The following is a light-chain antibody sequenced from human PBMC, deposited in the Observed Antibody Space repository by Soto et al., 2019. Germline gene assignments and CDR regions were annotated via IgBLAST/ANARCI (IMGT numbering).Light chain of an antibody. V-gene: IGLV1-44*01. J-gene: IGLJ1*01. CDR3: QSYDRSLSGSYV. Sequence: QSVLTQPPSASGTPGQRVTISCSGSFSNIGSNTVNWYQQLPGTAPKLLIYRNTNRPSGVPDRFSGSKSGTSASLAITGLQAEDEADYYCQSYDRSLSGSYVFGTGTKLTVL. CDR1: FSNIGSNT. CDR2: RNT.